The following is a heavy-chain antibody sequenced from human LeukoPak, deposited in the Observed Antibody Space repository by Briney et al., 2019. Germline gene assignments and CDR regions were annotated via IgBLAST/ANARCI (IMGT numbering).Heavy chain of an antibody. D-gene: IGHD2-2*01. Sequence: SETLSLTCTVSGGSISSGSYYWSWIRQPAGKGLEWIGRIYTSGSTNYNPSPKSRVTISVDTSKNQFSLKLSSVTAADTAVYYCARGVVPAPWFDPWGQGTLVTVSS. V-gene: IGHV4-61*02. CDR1: GGSISSGSYY. CDR2: IYTSGST. CDR3: ARGVVPAPWFDP. J-gene: IGHJ5*02.